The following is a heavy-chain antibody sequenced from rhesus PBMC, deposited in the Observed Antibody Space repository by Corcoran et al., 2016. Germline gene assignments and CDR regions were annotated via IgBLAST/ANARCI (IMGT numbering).Heavy chain of an antibody. CDR1: GGSISRSY. Sequence: QLQLQESGPGLVKPSETLSVTCAVSGGSISRSYWSWIRQAPGKGLEGIGYIYGSGNNTSYHPSLKRRVTLSVDTSKNQFSLKRGSVRAAHTAVYYCARGTIYYFDYWGQGVLVTVSS. CDR3: ARGTIYYFDY. J-gene: IGHJ4*01. CDR2: IYGSGNNT. V-gene: IGHV4-169*01. D-gene: IGHD3-3*01.